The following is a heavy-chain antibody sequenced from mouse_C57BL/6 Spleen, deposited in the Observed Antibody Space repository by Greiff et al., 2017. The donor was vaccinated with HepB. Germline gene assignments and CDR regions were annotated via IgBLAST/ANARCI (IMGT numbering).Heavy chain of an antibody. J-gene: IGHJ1*03. D-gene: IGHD1-1*02. Sequence: VQLQQSGGDLVKPGGSLKLSCAASGFTFSSYGMSWVRQTPDKRLEWVATISSGGSYTYYPDSVKGRFTISRDNAKNTLYLQMSSLKSEDTAMYYCARLGGALYFDVWGTGTTVTVSS. V-gene: IGHV5-6*01. CDR1: GFTFSSYG. CDR2: ISSGGSYT. CDR3: ARLGGALYFDV.